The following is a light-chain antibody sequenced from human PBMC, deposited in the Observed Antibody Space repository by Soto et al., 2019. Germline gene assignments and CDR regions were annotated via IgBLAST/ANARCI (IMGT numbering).Light chain of an antibody. V-gene: IGKV1-5*03. CDR2: KAS. J-gene: IGKJ2*01. Sequence: DIQMTQAPSTLSASVGDRVTITCRASQSISSWLAWYQQKPGKAPKLLIYKASSLESGVPSRFSGSGSGPQFTLTISSLQPDDFAPYYCQQYNSYPFPFGQGTKLQIK. CDR1: QSISSW. CDR3: QQYNSYPFP.